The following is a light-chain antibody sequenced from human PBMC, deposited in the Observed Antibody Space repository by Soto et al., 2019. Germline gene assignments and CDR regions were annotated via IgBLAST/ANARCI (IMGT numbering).Light chain of an antibody. V-gene: IGKV3-20*01. CDR1: QSVTRSY. CDR2: GAS. J-gene: IGKJ4*01. Sequence: EIVLTQSPGTLSLSPGERATLSCRASQSVTRSYLAWYQQKPGQAPRLLIYGASSRATGIPDRFSGSGSGTDFTLTISRLEPEDFAVYFCQQYGSAPPLSFGGGTEVEIK. CDR3: QQYGSAPPLS.